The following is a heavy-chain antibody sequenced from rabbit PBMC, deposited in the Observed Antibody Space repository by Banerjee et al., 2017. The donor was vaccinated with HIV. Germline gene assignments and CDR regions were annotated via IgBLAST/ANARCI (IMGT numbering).Heavy chain of an antibody. CDR2: IDPIFSTT. Sequence: QLEESAGGLVQPGGSLRLSCKASGFTLSSYYMNWVRQAPGKGLKWIGYIDPIFSTTHYANWVNGRFTISSHNAQNTLYLQLNSLTAADTATYFCVRDYRFYFNLWGPGTLVTVS. CDR1: GFTLSSYY. CDR3: VRDYRFYFNL. V-gene: IGHV1S7*01. D-gene: IGHD7-1*01. J-gene: IGHJ4*01.